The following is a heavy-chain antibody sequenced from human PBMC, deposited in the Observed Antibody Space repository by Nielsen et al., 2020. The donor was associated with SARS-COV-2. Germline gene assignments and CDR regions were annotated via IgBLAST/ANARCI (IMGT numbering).Heavy chain of an antibody. V-gene: IGHV3-7*04. D-gene: IGHD2-2*02. Sequence: GESLKISCAASGFTFSNYWMSWVRQAPGRGLEWVANINKDGSEKYYVDSVKGLFTISRDNADNSFYLQMNSLRAEDTAVYYCSKDYTSSRLRYYFDYWGQGTLVTVSS. CDR1: GFTFSNYW. J-gene: IGHJ4*02. CDR3: SKDYTSSRLRYYFDY. CDR2: INKDGSEK.